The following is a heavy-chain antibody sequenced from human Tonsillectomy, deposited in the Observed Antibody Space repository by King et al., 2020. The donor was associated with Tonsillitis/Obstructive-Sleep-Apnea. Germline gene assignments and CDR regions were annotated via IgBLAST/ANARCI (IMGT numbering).Heavy chain of an antibody. CDR2: ISYDGSNK. CDR3: AKSHFLTHEGNVGVPTSNYYYYYGMGG. D-gene: IGHD2-2*01. V-gene: IGHV3-30*18. J-gene: IGHJ6*02. Sequence: VQLVESGGGVVQPGRSLRLSCAASGFTFSSYGMHWVRQAPGKGLEWVAVISYDGSNKYYADSVKGRFTISRDNSKNTLYLQMNSLRAEDTAVYYCAKSHFLTHEGNVGVPTSNYYYYYGMGGWGQGNPGTVS. CDR1: GFTFSSYG.